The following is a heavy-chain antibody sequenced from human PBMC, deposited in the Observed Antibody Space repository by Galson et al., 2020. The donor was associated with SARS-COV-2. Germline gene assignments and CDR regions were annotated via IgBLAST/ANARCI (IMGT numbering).Heavy chain of an antibody. J-gene: IGHJ4*02. CDR3: ARGNVVTATPFDY. CDR1: GFSLSTSGMR. CDR2: IDWDDGK. V-gene: IGHV2-70*04. Sequence: SGPTLVKPTQTLTLTCTFSGFSLSTSGMRVSWIRQPPGKALEWLARIDWDDGKFYSTSLKTRLTISKDSSKNQVVLTMTNMDPVDTATYYCARGNVVTATPFDYWGRGTLVTVSS. D-gene: IGHD2-21*02.